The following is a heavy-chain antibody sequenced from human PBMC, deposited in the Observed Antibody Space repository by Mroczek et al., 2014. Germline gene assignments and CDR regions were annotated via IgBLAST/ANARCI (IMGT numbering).Heavy chain of an antibody. D-gene: IGHD3-10*01. J-gene: IGHJ3*02. Sequence: QVQLQQWGAGLLKPSETLSLTCAVYGGSFSGYYWSWIRQPPGKGLEWIGEINHSGSTNYNPSLKSRVTISVDRSKNQFSLKLSSVTAADTAVYYCARGTTAYYYGSGSYHDAFDIWGQGTMVTVSS. CDR2: INHSGST. V-gene: IGHV4-34*01. CDR3: ARGTTAYYYGSGSYHDAFDI. CDR1: GGSFSGYY.